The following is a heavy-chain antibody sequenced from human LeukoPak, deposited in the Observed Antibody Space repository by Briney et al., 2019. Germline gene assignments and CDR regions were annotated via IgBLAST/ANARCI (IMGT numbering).Heavy chain of an antibody. CDR3: AKWGTYYDFWSGYSTRGYFDY. CDR2: ISGSGGST. V-gene: IGHV3-23*01. Sequence: GGSLRLSCAASGFTFSSYAMSWVRQAPGKGLEWVSAISGSGGSTYYADSVKGRFTISRDNSKNTLYLQMNSLRAEDTAVYYCAKWGTYYDFWSGYSTRGYFDYWGQGTLVTVSS. J-gene: IGHJ4*02. D-gene: IGHD3-3*01. CDR1: GFTFSSYA.